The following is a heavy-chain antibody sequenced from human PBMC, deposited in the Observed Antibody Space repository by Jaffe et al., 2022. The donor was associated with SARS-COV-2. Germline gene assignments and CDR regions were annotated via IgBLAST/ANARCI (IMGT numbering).Heavy chain of an antibody. Sequence: QVQLVESGGGLVKPGGSLRLSCAASGFSFSDYYMSWIRQAPGKGLEWVSYISSSGSTIYYADSMKGRFTISRDNAKNSLSLQMNSLRVEDTAVYYCARHRMLRGANDACDIWGQGTMVTVSS. V-gene: IGHV3-11*01. CDR3: ARHRMLRGANDACDI. CDR1: GFSFSDYY. D-gene: IGHD3-10*01. CDR2: ISSSGSTI. J-gene: IGHJ3*02.